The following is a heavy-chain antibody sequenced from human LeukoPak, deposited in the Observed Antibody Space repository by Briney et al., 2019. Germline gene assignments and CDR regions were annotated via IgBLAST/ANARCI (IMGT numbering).Heavy chain of an antibody. D-gene: IGHD3-3*01. Sequence: SETLSLTCAVYGGSFSGYYWSWIRQPPGKGLEWIGEINHSGSTNYNPSLKSRVTISVDTSMNQFSLKLSSVTAADTAVYYCARLRKGLRLFVDYWGQGTLVTVSS. CDR1: GGSFSGYY. CDR3: ARLRKGLRLFVDY. J-gene: IGHJ4*02. V-gene: IGHV4-34*01. CDR2: INHSGST.